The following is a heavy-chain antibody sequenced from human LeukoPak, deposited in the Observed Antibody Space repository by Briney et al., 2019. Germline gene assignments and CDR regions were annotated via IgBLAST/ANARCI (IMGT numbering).Heavy chain of an antibody. Sequence: GGSLRLSCAASGFTFSSYEMNWVRQAPGKGLEWVSAISGSGGSTYYADSVKGRFTISRDNSKNTLYLQMNSLRAEDTAVYYCAKDTMSGNSGWYYPFDYWGQGTLVTVSS. CDR2: ISGSGGST. CDR1: GFTFSSYE. V-gene: IGHV3-23*01. D-gene: IGHD6-19*01. CDR3: AKDTMSGNSGWYYPFDY. J-gene: IGHJ4*02.